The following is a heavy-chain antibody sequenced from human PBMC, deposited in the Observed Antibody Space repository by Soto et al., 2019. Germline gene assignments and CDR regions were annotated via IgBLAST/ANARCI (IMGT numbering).Heavy chain of an antibody. CDR1: GFTFSSYW. CDR3: ASFRDCFHY. CDR2: ITHDGSKK. D-gene: IGHD2-21*02. V-gene: IGHV3-7*01. J-gene: IGHJ4*02. Sequence: PGGSLRLSXAASGFTFSSYWMSWVRQAPGKGLEWVADITHDGSKKYYADSVKGRFTISRDNAKNSLYLQMNGLRAEDTSVYYCASFRDCFHYWGQGTMVTVSS.